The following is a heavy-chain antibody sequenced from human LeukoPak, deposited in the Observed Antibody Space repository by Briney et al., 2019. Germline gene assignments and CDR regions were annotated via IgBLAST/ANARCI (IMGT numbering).Heavy chain of an antibody. J-gene: IGHJ3*02. D-gene: IGHD2-2*01. CDR1: GGSISSGSYY. V-gene: IGHV4-61*02. Sequence: PSQTLSLTRTVSGGSISSGSYYWSWIRQPAGKGLEWIGRIYTSGSTNYNPSLKSRVTISVDTSKNQFSLKLSSVTAADTAVYYCARRVVPAAMEGPDDAFDIWGQGTMVTVSS. CDR3: ARRVVPAAMEGPDDAFDI. CDR2: IYTSGST.